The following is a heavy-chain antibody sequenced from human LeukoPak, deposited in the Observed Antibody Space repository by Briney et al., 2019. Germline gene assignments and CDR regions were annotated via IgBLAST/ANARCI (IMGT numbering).Heavy chain of an antibody. CDR2: IKQDGSAK. D-gene: IGHD1-26*01. Sequence: PGGSLRLSCAASGFTFSNYWMSWVRQAPGKGLEWVANIKQDGSAKYYVDSVKGRFTISSDNAKNSLYLQMNSLRAEDTAVYYCARDRELLLLNAFDIWGQGTMVTVPS. V-gene: IGHV3-7*01. CDR1: GFTFSNYW. J-gene: IGHJ3*02. CDR3: ARDRELLLLNAFDI.